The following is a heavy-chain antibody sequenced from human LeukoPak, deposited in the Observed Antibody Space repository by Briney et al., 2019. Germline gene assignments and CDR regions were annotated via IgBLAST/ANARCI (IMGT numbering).Heavy chain of an antibody. D-gene: IGHD4-17*01. CDR2: ISNSSSYI. J-gene: IGHJ4*02. CDR1: GFTFSSYS. V-gene: IGHV3-21*01. CDR3: ARGLNDYGDYRRREVLYFDS. Sequence: GGSLRLSCAASGFTFSSYSMNWVRQAPGKGLEWVSSISNSSSYIYYADSVKGRFTISRDNAKNSLYLQMNSLRAEDTAVYYCARGLNDYGDYRRREVLYFDSWGQGTLVTVSS.